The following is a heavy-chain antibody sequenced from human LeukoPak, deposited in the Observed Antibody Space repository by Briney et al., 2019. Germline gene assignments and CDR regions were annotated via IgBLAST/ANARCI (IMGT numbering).Heavy chain of an antibody. Sequence: GGSLRLSCAASGFTFSSYGMRCVRQAPGKGVEGVSDISGRGGRTYYADSVRGLFTISRYNSKNTLYLPMNSLRAEDTAVYYCAKDLGRGYDYVWGSYRSGPSYYFDYWGQGTLVTVSS. V-gene: IGHV3-23*01. J-gene: IGHJ4*02. CDR3: AKDLGRGYDYVWGSYRSGPSYYFDY. CDR2: ISGRGGRT. CDR1: GFTFSSYG. D-gene: IGHD3-16*02.